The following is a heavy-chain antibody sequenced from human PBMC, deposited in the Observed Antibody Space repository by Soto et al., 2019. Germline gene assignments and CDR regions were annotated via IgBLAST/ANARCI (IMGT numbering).Heavy chain of an antibody. J-gene: IGHJ4*02. CDR1: GYTFTSYG. CDR3: ARAEYCSSTSCSFDY. CDR2: ISAYNSNT. D-gene: IGHD2-2*01. V-gene: IGHV1-18*04. Sequence: ASVKVSCKASGYTFTSYGISWVRQAPGQGLEWMGWISAYNSNTNYAQKLQGRVTMTTDTSTSTAYMELRSLRSDDTAVYYCARAEYCSSTSCSFDYWGQGTLVTVSS.